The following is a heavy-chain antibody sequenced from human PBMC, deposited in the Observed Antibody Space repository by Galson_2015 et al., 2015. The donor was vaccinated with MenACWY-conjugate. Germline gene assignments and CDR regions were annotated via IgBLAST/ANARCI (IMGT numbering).Heavy chain of an antibody. CDR2: IKQDGSEK. CDR1: GFTFSSYW. J-gene: IGHJ6*03. CDR3: ARTGGYDSRGYYYYYYMDV. Sequence: SLRLSCAASGFTFSSYWMSWVRQAPGKGLEWVANIKQDGSEKYYVDSVKGRLTISRDNAKNSLYLQMNSLRAEDTAVYYCARTGGYDSRGYYYYYYMDVWGKGTTVTVSS. V-gene: IGHV3-7*01. D-gene: IGHD5-12*01.